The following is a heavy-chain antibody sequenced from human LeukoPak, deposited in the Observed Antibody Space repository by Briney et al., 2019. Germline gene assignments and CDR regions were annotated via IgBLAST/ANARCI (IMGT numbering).Heavy chain of an antibody. V-gene: IGHV4-39*01. Sequence: SETLSLTCTVSGGSISGSSYYWAWVRQPPGKGLEWVGSGFYSGSAYSNPSLKSRVTISVDTSRNQFSLNLSSVTAADAAVYYCARLRGAMTPVTSDFDYWGQGTLVTVSS. J-gene: IGHJ4*02. CDR3: ARLRGAMTPVTSDFDY. CDR2: GFYSGSA. CDR1: GGSISGSSYY. D-gene: IGHD4-17*01.